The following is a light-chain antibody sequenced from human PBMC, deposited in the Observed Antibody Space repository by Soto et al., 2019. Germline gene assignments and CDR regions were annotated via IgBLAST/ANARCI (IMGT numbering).Light chain of an antibody. CDR1: QSVSNN. J-gene: IGKJ3*01. CDR3: QQYSSWPFT. CDR2: GAS. Sequence: EIVLTQSPATLSVFPGEKATLSCGASQSVSNNLAWYHQKPGQAPRPLIYGASTRATGVPARFSGSGSGTEFTLTISSLQCEDSAIYYCQQYSSWPFTFGPGTKVAIE. V-gene: IGKV3-15*01.